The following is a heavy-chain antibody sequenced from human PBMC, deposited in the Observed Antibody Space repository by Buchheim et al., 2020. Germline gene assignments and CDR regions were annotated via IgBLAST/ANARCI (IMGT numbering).Heavy chain of an antibody. V-gene: IGHV3-48*03. CDR3: ASHPRSGWYGDYYYGMDV. CDR1: GFTFSGFE. D-gene: IGHD6-19*01. CDR2: ISSSGSTI. Sequence: EVQLVESGGGLVQPGGSLRLSCAASGFTFSGFEINWVRQAPGKGLEWLSYISSSGSTIYYADSVKGRFTISRDNAKNSLYLQMNSLRAEDTAVYYCASHPRSGWYGDYYYGMDVWGQGTT. J-gene: IGHJ6*02.